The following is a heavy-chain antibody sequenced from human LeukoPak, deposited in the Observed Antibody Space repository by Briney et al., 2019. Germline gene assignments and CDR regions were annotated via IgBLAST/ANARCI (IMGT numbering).Heavy chain of an antibody. CDR3: ARGRYYYDSSGYPNDAFDI. J-gene: IGHJ3*02. D-gene: IGHD3-22*01. Sequence: SETLSLTCTVSGGSISSGSYYWVWMRPPPGTGLEWMGSLLQSGSTYYNPSLKSRVTISVDTPKNQFSLKLSSVTAADTPVYYCARGRYYYDSSGYPNDAFDIWGQGTMLTVFS. CDR1: GGSISSGSYY. V-gene: IGHV4-39*01. CDR2: LLQSGST.